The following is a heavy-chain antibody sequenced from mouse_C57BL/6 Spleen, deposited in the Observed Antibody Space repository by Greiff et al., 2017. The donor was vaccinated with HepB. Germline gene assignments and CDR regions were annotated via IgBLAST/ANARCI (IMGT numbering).Heavy chain of an antibody. D-gene: IGHD2-3*01. V-gene: IGHV1-74*01. CDR3: ARWLLRGYYAMDY. Sequence: VQLQQPGAELVKPGASVKVSCKASGYTFTSYWMHWVKQRPGQGLEWIGRIHPSDSDTNYNQKFKGRATLTVDKSSSTAYMQLSSLTSEDSAVYYCARWLLRGYYAMDYWGQGTSVTVSS. J-gene: IGHJ4*01. CDR1: GYTFTSYW. CDR2: IHPSDSDT.